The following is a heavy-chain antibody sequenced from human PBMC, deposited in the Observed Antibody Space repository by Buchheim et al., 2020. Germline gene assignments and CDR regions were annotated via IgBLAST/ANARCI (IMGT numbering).Heavy chain of an antibody. V-gene: IGHV3-30*18. D-gene: IGHD4-23*01. CDR3: AKVKGRTVVNYYGMDV. CDR1: GFTFSSYG. Sequence: QVQLVESGGGVVQPGRSLRLSCAASGFTFSSYGMHWVRQAPGKGLEWVAVISYDGSNKYYADSVKGRFTISRDNSKNTLYLQMNSLRAEDTAVYYCAKVKGRTVVNYYGMDVWGQGTT. CDR2: ISYDGSNK. J-gene: IGHJ6*02.